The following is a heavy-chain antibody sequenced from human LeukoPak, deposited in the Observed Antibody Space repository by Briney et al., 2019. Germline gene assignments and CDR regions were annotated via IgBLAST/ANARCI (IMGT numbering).Heavy chain of an antibody. CDR3: ARWGPLRLPGGY. D-gene: IGHD3-16*01. Sequence: ASVMVSCKASGYTFTDYYVHWVRQAPGQGLEWMGRINPNSGGTNYAQKFQGRVTMTRDTSISTVYMELSRLKSDDTAVYYCARWGPLRLPGGYWGQGTLVTVSS. CDR1: GYTFTDYY. V-gene: IGHV1-2*06. J-gene: IGHJ4*02. CDR2: INPNSGGT.